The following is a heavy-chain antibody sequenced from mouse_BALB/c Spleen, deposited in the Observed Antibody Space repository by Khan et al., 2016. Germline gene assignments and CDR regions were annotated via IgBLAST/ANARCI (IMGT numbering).Heavy chain of an antibody. CDR1: GFDFSRYW. CDR2: INTDSSTI. J-gene: IGHJ3*01. CDR3: ARAGYYGYLAY. D-gene: IGHD1-1*01. Sequence: EVKLLESGGGLVQPGGSLKLSCAASGFDFSRYWMSWVRQAPGKGLEWIGEINTDSSTINYTTSLKDKFIISRDNAKNTLYLQMSKVRSEDTSLYYCARAGYYGYLAYWVQGTLVTVSA. V-gene: IGHV4-1*02.